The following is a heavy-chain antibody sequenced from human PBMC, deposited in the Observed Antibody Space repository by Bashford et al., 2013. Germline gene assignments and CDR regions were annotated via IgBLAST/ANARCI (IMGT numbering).Heavy chain of an antibody. CDR3: ATKVHSAAIRLPYYYDSSGYYS. D-gene: IGHD3-22*01. CDR2: FDPEDGET. Sequence: WVRQAPGKGLEWMGGFDPEDGETIYAQKFQGRVTMTEDTSTDTAYMELSSLRSEDTAVYYCATKVHSAAIRLPYYYDSSGYYSWGQGTLVTVSS. V-gene: IGHV1-24*01. J-gene: IGHJ4*02.